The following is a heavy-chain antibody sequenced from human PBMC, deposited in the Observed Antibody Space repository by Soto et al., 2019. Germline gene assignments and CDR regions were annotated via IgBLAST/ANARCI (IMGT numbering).Heavy chain of an antibody. CDR3: ARHFYALGSSDYYYGMDV. Sequence: SETLSLTCTVSGGSISSSSYYWGWIRQPPGKGLEWIGSIYYSGSTYYNPSLKSRVTISVDTSKNQFSLKLSSVTAADTAVYYCARHFYALGSSDYYYGMDVWGQGTTVTVSS. CDR1: GGSISSSSYY. CDR2: IYYSGST. J-gene: IGHJ6*02. D-gene: IGHD6-25*01. V-gene: IGHV4-39*01.